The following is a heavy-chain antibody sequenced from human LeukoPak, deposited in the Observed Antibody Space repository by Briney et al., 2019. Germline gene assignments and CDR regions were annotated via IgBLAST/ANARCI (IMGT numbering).Heavy chain of an antibody. Sequence: SQTLSLTCAISGDSASRNSAAWNWIRQSPSRGLEWLGRTYYRSKWYNDYAVSVKSRITINPDTSQNQLSLQLNSVTPEDTGVYYCARDSSSWYPIDYWGQGTLVTVSS. CDR1: GDSASRNSAA. J-gene: IGHJ4*02. D-gene: IGHD6-13*01. CDR3: ARDSSSWYPIDY. V-gene: IGHV6-1*01. CDR2: TYYRSKWYN.